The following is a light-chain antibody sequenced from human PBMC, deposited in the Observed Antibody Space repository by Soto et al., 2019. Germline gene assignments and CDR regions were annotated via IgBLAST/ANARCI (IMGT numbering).Light chain of an antibody. CDR2: DAS. V-gene: IGKV1-5*01. J-gene: IGKJ1*01. CDR1: ESISRY. CDR3: QQYNSHPWT. Sequence: DIRMTQSPSTLSASVGDRVTFTCRASESISRYLAWYQQKPGKAPRLLIYDASSLESGVPSRFSRSGSGTEFSLTISSLQPDDSATYYCQQYNSHPWTFGQGTKVEIK.